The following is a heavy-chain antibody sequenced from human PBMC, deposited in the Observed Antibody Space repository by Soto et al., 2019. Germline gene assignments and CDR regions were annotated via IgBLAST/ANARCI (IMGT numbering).Heavy chain of an antibody. CDR1: GFSISSGNY. CDR3: ARARWYDAFNV. D-gene: IGHD2-15*01. J-gene: IGHJ3*01. V-gene: IGHV4-38-2*01. Sequence: SETLSLTCAVSGFSISSGNYWGWIRKHPGKGLEWIGSVYHGGNTYYNPSLKSRVSISIDLSKNQFSLKLTSVTAADTAAYYCARARWYDAFNVWGQGTVVTVSS. CDR2: VYHGGNT.